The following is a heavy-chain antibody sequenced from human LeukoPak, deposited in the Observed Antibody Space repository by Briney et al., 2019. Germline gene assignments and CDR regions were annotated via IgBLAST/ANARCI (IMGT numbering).Heavy chain of an antibody. CDR1: GFTFSSYG. CDR3: AREDGYCSGGNCYSYFDS. V-gene: IGHV3-30*03. J-gene: IGHJ4*02. D-gene: IGHD2-15*01. CDR2: ISYDGSNE. Sequence: GRSLRLSCAASGFTFSSYGMHWVRQAPGKGLEWVAVISYDGSNEYYADSVKGRFTISRDNSRNTLYLQMYSLRAEDTAVYFCAREDGYCSGGNCYSYFDSWGQGTLVTVSS.